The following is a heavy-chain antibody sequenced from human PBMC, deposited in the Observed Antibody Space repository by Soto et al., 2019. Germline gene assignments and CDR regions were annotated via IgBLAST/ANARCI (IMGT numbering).Heavy chain of an antibody. D-gene: IGHD3-9*01. V-gene: IGHV4-4*07. CDR3: ARDFDVNTALDYWYFDL. CDR1: GGSTSGKY. J-gene: IGHJ2*01. CDR2: IYSSGRT. Sequence: QVHLQESGPGVVKASETLSLTCSLSGGSTSGKYWSWIRQSAGKGLEWIGRIYSSGRTHYNPSLGSRFSISVAQTSFSLRLTSVTAADTAIYYCARDFDVNTALDYWYFDLWGRGTQVSVSS.